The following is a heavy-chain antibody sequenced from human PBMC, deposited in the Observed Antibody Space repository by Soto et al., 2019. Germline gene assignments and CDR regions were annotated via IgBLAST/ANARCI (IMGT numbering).Heavy chain of an antibody. Sequence: ASVKVSCKASGYTFTSYDSNWVRQATGQGLEWMGWMNPNSGNTGYAQKFQGRVTMTRNTSISTAYMELSSLRSEDTAVYYCARGVVVPAAMAKWYYYYYMDVWGKGTTVTVSS. CDR2: MNPNSGNT. J-gene: IGHJ6*03. CDR1: GYTFTSYD. V-gene: IGHV1-8*01. D-gene: IGHD2-2*01. CDR3: ARGVVVPAAMAKWYYYYYMDV.